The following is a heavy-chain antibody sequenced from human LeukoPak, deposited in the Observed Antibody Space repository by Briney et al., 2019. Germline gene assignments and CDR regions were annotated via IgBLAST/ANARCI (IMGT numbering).Heavy chain of an antibody. CDR3: AKADAGDGHSNSYFDY. Sequence: GGSLRLSCAASGFTFSSYAMSWVRRAPGKGLEWVSTLTGSGSNTYYADSVKGRFTMSRDNSKNTLYLQMNSLRAEDTAVYYCAKADAGDGHSNSYFDYWGQGTLVTVSS. J-gene: IGHJ4*02. CDR2: LTGSGSNT. V-gene: IGHV3-23*01. CDR1: GFTFSSYA. D-gene: IGHD5-18*01.